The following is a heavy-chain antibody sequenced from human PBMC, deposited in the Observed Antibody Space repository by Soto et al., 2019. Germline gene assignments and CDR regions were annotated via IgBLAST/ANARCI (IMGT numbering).Heavy chain of an antibody. Sequence: SETLSLTCAVYGGSFSGYYWSWIRQPPGKGLEWIGEINHSGRTNYNPSLKSRVTISVDTSKNQFSLKLSSVTAADTAVYYCARGRVVIATYYYYMDVWGKGTTVT. J-gene: IGHJ6*03. CDR1: GGSFSGYY. CDR2: INHSGRT. V-gene: IGHV4-34*01. CDR3: ARGRVVIATYYYYMDV. D-gene: IGHD2-21*01.